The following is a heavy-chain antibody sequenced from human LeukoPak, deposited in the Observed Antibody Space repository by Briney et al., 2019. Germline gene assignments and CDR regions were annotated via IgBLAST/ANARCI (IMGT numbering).Heavy chain of an antibody. J-gene: IGHJ4*02. CDR2: ISAYNGNT. Sequence: ASVKVSCKASGYTFTSYGISWVRQAPGQGLERMGWISAYNGNTNYAQKLQGRGTMTTDTSPSTAYMELRSLRSDDTAVYYCAREYSTGWNDYWGQGALVTVSS. D-gene: IGHD6-19*01. CDR3: AREYSTGWNDY. CDR1: GYTFTSYG. V-gene: IGHV1-18*01.